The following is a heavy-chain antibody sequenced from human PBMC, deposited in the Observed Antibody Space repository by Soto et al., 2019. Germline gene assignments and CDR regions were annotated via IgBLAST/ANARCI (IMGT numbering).Heavy chain of an antibody. J-gene: IGHJ4*02. V-gene: IGHV1-69*01. CDR3: ASWQSGGGYYYDSSGYHAYYFDS. CDR2: IIPIFGTA. Sequence: QVQLVQSGAEVKKPGSSVKVSCKASGGTFSSYAISWVRQAPGQGLEWMGGIIPIFGTANYAQKFQGRVTITADESTSTAYMELSSLRSEDTAVYYCASWQSGGGYYYDSSGYHAYYFDSWGQGTLVTVSS. D-gene: IGHD3-22*01. CDR1: GGTFSSYA.